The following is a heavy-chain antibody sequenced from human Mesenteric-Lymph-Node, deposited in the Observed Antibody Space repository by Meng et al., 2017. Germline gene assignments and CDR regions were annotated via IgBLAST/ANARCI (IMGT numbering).Heavy chain of an antibody. D-gene: IGHD6-19*01. J-gene: IGHJ4*02. CDR1: GGSISSSSW. V-gene: IGHV4-4*02. CDR3: ARVGQWLPIDY. CDR2: IYHSGST. Sequence: QLQLQELGPGRVMTSGALSLTCAVSGGSISSSSWWSWVRRPPGKGREWSGEIYHSGSTNYNQSLKSRVTISVDKSKNQFSLNLSSVTAADTAVYYCARVGQWLPIDYWGQGTLVTVSS.